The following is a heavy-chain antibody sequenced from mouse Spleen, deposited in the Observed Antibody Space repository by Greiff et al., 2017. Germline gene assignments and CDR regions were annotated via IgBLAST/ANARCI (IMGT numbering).Heavy chain of an antibody. CDR2: ISYDGSN. V-gene: IGHV3-6*01. CDR3: ARAGSDGNYLDY. Sequence: EVQLVESGPGLVKPSQSLSLTCSVTGYSITSGYYWNWIRQFPGNKLEWMGYISYDGSNNYNPSLKNRISITRDTSKNQFFLKLNSVTTEDTATYYCARAGSDGNYLDYWGQGTSVTVSS. J-gene: IGHJ4*01. CDR1: GYSITSGYY. D-gene: IGHD2-1*01.